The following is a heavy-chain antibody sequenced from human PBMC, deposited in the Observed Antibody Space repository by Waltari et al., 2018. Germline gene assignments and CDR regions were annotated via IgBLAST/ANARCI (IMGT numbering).Heavy chain of an antibody. CDR2: FIPILGIA. Sequence: QVQLVQSGAEVKKPGSSVKVSCKASGGTFSSYATSWVRQAPGQGLEWMGRFIPILGIANYAQKFQGRVTITADKSTSTAYMELSSLRSEDTAVYYCARESYLTWSEFDYWGQGTLVTVSS. D-gene: IGHD1-26*01. J-gene: IGHJ4*02. V-gene: IGHV1-69*04. CDR1: GGTFSSYA. CDR3: ARESYLTWSEFDY.